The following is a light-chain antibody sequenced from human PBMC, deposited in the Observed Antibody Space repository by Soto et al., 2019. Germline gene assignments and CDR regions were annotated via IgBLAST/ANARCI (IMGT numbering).Light chain of an antibody. J-gene: IGLJ1*01. CDR1: SSDVGGYNY. V-gene: IGLV2-14*01. CDR3: SSYTSSNAYV. Sequence: QSALTQPASVSGSPGRSITISCTGTSSDVGGYNYVSWYQHHPGKAPKLMSFEVSHRPSGVSYRFSGSKSVNAASLIISGLQAEDEADYYCSSYTSSNAYVIGTGTKVTVL. CDR2: EVS.